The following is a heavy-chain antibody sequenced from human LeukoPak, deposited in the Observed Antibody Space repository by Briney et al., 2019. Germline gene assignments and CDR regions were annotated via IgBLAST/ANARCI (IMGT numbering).Heavy chain of an antibody. J-gene: IGHJ5*02. CDR1: GGSLSGYY. V-gene: IGHV4-34*01. D-gene: IGHD2-15*01. CDR2: INHSGST. CDR3: ARSKRYCSGGSCYANWFDP. Sequence: SETLSLTCAVYGGSLSGYYWSWIRQPPGKGLEWIGEINHSGSTNYNPSLKSRVTIPVDTSKNQFSLKLSSVTAADTAVYYCARSKRYCSGGSCYANWFDPWGQGTLVTVSS.